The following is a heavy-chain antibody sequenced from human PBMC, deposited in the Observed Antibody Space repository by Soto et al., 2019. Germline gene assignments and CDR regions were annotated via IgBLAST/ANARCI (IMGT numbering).Heavy chain of an antibody. D-gene: IGHD3-10*01. CDR1: GFTFSSYA. Sequence: EVQLLESGGGLVQPGGSLRLSCAASGFTFSSYAMSWVRQAPGKGLEWVSAISGSGGSTYYADSVKGPFTISRHTTNNNRNLQMNSPKPDDRAEYYCAKDVAINPREIMDRAVQNDPFYIWGQGTMVTVSS. CDR2: ISGSGGST. CDR3: AKDVAINPREIMDRAVQNDPFYI. J-gene: IGHJ3*02. V-gene: IGHV3-23*01.